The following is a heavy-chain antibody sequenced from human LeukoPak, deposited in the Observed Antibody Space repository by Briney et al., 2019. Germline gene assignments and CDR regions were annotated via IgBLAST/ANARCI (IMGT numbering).Heavy chain of an antibody. Sequence: GASVKVSCTASGYSFTTSGITWVRQASGQGLEWSGWISPYNGATKYAQKVQGRVTMTADTSTSTAYMELRSLKSDDTAVYYCARGGGVTAFDPWGQGTLVTVSS. CDR2: ISPYNGAT. CDR1: GYSFTTSG. D-gene: IGHD2-21*02. CDR3: ARGGGVTAFDP. J-gene: IGHJ5*02. V-gene: IGHV1-18*04.